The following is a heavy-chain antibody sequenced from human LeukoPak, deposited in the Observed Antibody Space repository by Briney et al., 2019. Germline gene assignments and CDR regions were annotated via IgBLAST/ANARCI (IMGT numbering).Heavy chain of an antibody. CDR3: AREGTGGYGT. V-gene: IGHV1-18*01. Sequence: ASVKVSCKASGYDFINYGISWVRQAPGQGLEWMGWRSIYNGNTDYKLQGRVTMTSDTSTSTAYMELSSLRSEDTAVYYCAREGTGGYGTWGQGTLVTVSS. D-gene: IGHD5-12*01. CDR1: GYDFINYG. CDR2: RSIYNGNT. J-gene: IGHJ5*02.